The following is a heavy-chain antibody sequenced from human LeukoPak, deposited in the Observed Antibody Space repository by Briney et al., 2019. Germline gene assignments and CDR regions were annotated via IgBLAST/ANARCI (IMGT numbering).Heavy chain of an antibody. D-gene: IGHD3-10*01. CDR1: GGSISSSSYY. CDR2: VFYTGTT. Sequence: PSETLSLTCTVSGGSISSSSYYWGWIRQPPGKGLEWIGSVFYTGTTHYNPSLKSRVTISIDTSENHFSLKLTSVTAADTAVYFCAREAVTMVRGDPFNSWGQGTLVIVSS. CDR3: AREAVTMVRGDPFNS. V-gene: IGHV4-39*07. J-gene: IGHJ4*02.